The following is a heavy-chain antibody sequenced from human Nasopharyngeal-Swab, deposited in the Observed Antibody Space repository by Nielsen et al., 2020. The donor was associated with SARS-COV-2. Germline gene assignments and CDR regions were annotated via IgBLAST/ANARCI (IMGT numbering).Heavy chain of an antibody. D-gene: IGHD3-3*01. J-gene: IGHJ4*02. CDR2: IWYDGSNK. Sequence: GESLKISCAASGFTFSSYGMHWVRPAPGKGLEWVAVIWYDGSNKYYADSVKGRFTISRDNSKNTLYLQMNSLRAEDTAVYYCARDSADFWSGYYWPDYWGQGTLVTVSS. CDR3: ARDSADFWSGYYWPDY. CDR1: GFTFSSYG. V-gene: IGHV3-33*01.